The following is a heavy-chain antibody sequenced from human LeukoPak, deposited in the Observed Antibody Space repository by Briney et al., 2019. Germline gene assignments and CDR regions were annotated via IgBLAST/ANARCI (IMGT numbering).Heavy chain of an antibody. V-gene: IGHV3-30*04. Sequence: PGGSLRLSCAASGFTFSSYAMHWVRQPPGKGLEWVAVISYDGSNKYYADSVKGRFTISRDNPKNTLYLQMNSLRAEDTAVYYCARDWAAARVDVWGQGTTVTVSS. J-gene: IGHJ6*02. CDR1: GFTFSSYA. CDR2: ISYDGSNK. D-gene: IGHD6-6*01. CDR3: ARDWAAARVDV.